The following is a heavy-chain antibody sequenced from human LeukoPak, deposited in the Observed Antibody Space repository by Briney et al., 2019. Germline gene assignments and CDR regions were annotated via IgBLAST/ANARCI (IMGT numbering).Heavy chain of an antibody. Sequence: SETLSLTCAVYGGSFSGYYWTWIRQPPGKGLEWIGEINHSGSTSHNPSLKSRVTISVDTSKNQFSLKLSSVTAADTAVYYCARGRAVTKYQGLIDYWGQGALVTVSS. CDR3: ARGRAVTKYQGLIDY. V-gene: IGHV4-34*01. CDR2: INHSGST. D-gene: IGHD4-17*01. CDR1: GGSFSGYY. J-gene: IGHJ4*02.